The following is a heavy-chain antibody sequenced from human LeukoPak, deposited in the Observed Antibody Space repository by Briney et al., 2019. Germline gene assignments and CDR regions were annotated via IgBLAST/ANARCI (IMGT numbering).Heavy chain of an antibody. J-gene: IGHJ5*02. V-gene: IGHV3-20*04. Sequence: PGGSLRLSCAASGFTFDDYGMSWVRQAPGKGLEWVSGINWNGGSTGYADSVKGRFTISRDNAKNSLYLQMNSLRAEDTAVYYCARDIPTHCSGGSCHGTPWFDPWGQGTLVTVSS. CDR3: ARDIPTHCSGGSCHGTPWFDP. CDR2: INWNGGST. CDR1: GFTFDDYG. D-gene: IGHD2-15*01.